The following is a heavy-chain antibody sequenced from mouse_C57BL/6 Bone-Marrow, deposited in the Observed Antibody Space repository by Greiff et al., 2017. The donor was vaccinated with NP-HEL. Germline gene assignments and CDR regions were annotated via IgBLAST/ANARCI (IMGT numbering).Heavy chain of an antibody. CDR1: GFTFSSYA. CDR3: ARSYYYGSSPLAY. V-gene: IGHV5-4*01. Sequence: EVQVVESGGGLVKPGGSLKLSCAASGFTFSSYAMSWVRQTPEKRLEWVATISDGGSYTYYPDNVKGRFTISRDNAKNNLYLQMSHLKSEDTAMYYCARSYYYGSSPLAYWGQGTLVTVSA. D-gene: IGHD1-1*01. CDR2: ISDGGSYT. J-gene: IGHJ3*01.